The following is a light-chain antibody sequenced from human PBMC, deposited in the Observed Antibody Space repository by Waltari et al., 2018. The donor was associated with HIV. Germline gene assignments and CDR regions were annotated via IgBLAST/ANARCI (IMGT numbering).Light chain of an antibody. V-gene: IGKV2-28*01. CDR1: QSLLHSNGYHH. CDR3: MQALQTPNT. CDR2: LGS. Sequence: DIVMTQSPLSLPVTPGEPASISCRSSQSLLHSNGYHHLDWYLQKPGQSPQLLIYLGSNRASGVPDRFSGSGSGADFTLKISRVEAEDVGVYYCMQALQTPNTFGQGTKVEIK. J-gene: IGKJ1*01.